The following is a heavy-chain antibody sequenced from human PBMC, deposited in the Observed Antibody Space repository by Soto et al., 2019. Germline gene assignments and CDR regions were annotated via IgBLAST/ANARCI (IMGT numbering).Heavy chain of an antibody. J-gene: IGHJ5*02. V-gene: IGHV4-31*03. D-gene: IGHD6-19*01. CDR2: IYYSGST. CDR1: GGSISSGGYY. Sequence: SETLSLTCTVSGGSISSGGYYWSWIRQHPGKGLEWIGYIYYSGSTYYNPSLKSRVTISVDTSKNQFSLKLSSVTAADTAVYYCTRLLSSGWYNWFDPWGQGTLVTVSS. CDR3: TRLLSSGWYNWFDP.